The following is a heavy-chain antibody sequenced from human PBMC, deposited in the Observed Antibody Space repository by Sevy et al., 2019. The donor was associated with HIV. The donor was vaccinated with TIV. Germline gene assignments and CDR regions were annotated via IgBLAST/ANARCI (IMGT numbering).Heavy chain of an antibody. CDR2: IKQDGSEK. CDR1: GFTLSSYS. J-gene: IGHJ4*02. Sequence: GGSLRLSCAASGFTLSSYSMSWVRQAPGKGLEWVANIKQDGSEKYYVDSVKGRFTISRDNAKNSLYLQMNSLRAEDTAVYYCARDQQQWLVRDYWGQGSLVTVSS. D-gene: IGHD6-19*01. CDR3: ARDQQQWLVRDY. V-gene: IGHV3-7*01.